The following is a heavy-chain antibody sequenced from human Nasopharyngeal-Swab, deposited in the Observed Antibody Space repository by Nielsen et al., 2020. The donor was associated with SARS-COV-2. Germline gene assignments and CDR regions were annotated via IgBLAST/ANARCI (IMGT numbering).Heavy chain of an antibody. Sequence: GESLKISCAASGFTFSDYDMHWVRQATGKGLEWVSAIGTAGDPYYPGSVKGRFTISRENAKNSLYLQMNSLRAGDTAVYYCARGGYDYYMDVWGKGTTVTVSS. CDR1: GFTFSDYD. V-gene: IGHV3-13*05. J-gene: IGHJ6*03. CDR2: IGTAGDP. CDR3: ARGGYDYYMDV.